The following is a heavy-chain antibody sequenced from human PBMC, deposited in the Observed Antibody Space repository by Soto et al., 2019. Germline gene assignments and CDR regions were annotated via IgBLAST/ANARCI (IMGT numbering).Heavy chain of an antibody. CDR2: IYYSGST. Sequence: PSETLSLTCTVSGGSISSSSYYWGWIRQPPGKGLEWIGSIYYSGSTYYNPSLKSRVTISVDTSKNQFSLKLSSVTAADTAVYYCARHDDSSGYYRRGPYYCDYCGQGTLVT. V-gene: IGHV4-39*01. CDR1: GGSISSSSYY. CDR3: ARHDDSSGYYRRGPYYCDY. D-gene: IGHD3-22*01. J-gene: IGHJ4*02.